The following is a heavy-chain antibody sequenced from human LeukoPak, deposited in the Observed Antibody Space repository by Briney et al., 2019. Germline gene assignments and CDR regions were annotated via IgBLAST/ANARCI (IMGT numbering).Heavy chain of an antibody. CDR2: IYYSGST. Sequence: SETLSLTCTVSGGSTSSYYWSWIRQPPGKGLEWIGYIYYSGSTNYNPSLKSRVTISVDTSKNQFSPKLSSVTAADTAVYYCASWYSSSSFGYFDYWGQGTLVTVSS. CDR3: ASWYSSSSFGYFDY. J-gene: IGHJ4*02. CDR1: GGSTSSYY. D-gene: IGHD6-6*01. V-gene: IGHV4-59*01.